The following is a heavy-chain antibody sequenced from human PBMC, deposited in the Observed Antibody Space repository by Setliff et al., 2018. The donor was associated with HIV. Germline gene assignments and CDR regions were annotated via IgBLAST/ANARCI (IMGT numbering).Heavy chain of an antibody. CDR2: INHSGST. CDR1: GGSFTGYY. J-gene: IGHJ5*02. V-gene: IGHV4-34*01. Sequence: PSETLSLTCTVYGGSFTGYYWTWIRQPPGKGLEWIGEINHSGSTNYNPSLESRVTISVDTSKKHFSPRPTSVTAADTAVYFCARGGDYNFWAGYWTWGQGTLVTVSS. D-gene: IGHD3-3*01. CDR3: ARGGDYNFWAGYWT.